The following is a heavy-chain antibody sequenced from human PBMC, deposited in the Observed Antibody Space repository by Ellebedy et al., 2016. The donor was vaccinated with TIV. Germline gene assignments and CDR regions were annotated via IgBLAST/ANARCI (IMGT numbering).Heavy chain of an antibody. Sequence: SETLSLTCTVSGSSISSVGYHWCLIRQSPGKGLEWICYLYYSWSTYYNPSLKSRVTISVDTSKNQFSLKLSSVTAADKDGHYCERDGDGHNSPTDYWGQGTLVTVSS. V-gene: IGHV4-31*03. D-gene: IGHD5-24*01. CDR3: ERDGDGHNSPTDY. CDR2: LYYSWST. CDR1: GSSISSVGYH. J-gene: IGHJ4*02.